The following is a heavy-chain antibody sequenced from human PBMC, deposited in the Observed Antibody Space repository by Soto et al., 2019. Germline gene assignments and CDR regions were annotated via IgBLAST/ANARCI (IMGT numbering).Heavy chain of an antibody. CDR1: GYTFDTYG. CDR3: ARGRTWGARDFDY. J-gene: IGHJ4*02. CDR2: ISAYNGHT. V-gene: IGHV1-18*01. D-gene: IGHD3-16*01. Sequence: QVQLVQSGSEVKSPGASVRVSCKASGYTFDTYGISWVRQAPGHGLEWMGWISAYNGHTDYAQRFQGRVTMTTDTSTNTVSLELRGLRSDDTAVYYCARGRTWGARDFDYWGQGTLVTVSS.